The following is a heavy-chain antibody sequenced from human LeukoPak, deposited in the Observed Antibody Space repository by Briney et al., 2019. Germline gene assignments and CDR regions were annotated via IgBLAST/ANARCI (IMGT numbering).Heavy chain of an antibody. J-gene: IGHJ4*02. CDR2: ISSSGSTI. V-gene: IGHV3-48*03. CDR3: ARATYWLLPDY. Sequence: GGSLRLSCTASGFTFGDYAMSWVRQAPGKGLEWVSYISSSGSTIYYADSVKGRFTISRDNAKNSLYLQMNSLRAEDTAVYYCARATYWLLPDYWGQGTLVTVSS. D-gene: IGHD3-22*01. CDR1: GFTFGDYA.